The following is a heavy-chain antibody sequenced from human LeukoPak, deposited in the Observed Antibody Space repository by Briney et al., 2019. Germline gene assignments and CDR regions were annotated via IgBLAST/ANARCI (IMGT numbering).Heavy chain of an antibody. J-gene: IGHJ3*02. V-gene: IGHV3-30*03. CDR3: ACVAPEQGEDAFDI. D-gene: IGHD3-16*01. Sequence: GRSLRLSCAASGFTFSSYGMHWVRRAPGKGLEWVAVISYDGSNKYYADSVKGRFTISRDNSKNTLYLQMNSLRAEDTAVYYCACVAPEQGEDAFDIWGQGTMVTVSS. CDR1: GFTFSSYG. CDR2: ISYDGSNK.